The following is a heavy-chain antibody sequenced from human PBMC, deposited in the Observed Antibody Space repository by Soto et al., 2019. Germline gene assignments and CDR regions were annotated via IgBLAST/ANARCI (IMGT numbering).Heavy chain of an antibody. V-gene: IGHV3-21*01. J-gene: IGHJ6*03. CDR1: GFTFSTYS. CDR3: ARDPRPNYGSGSYYSYYYYYYMDV. D-gene: IGHD3-10*01. CDR2: ISSSSSYI. Sequence: EVQLMESGGGLVKPGGSLRLSCAASGFTFSTYSMNWVRQAPGKGLEWVSSISSSSSYIYYEDSVKGRFTVSRDNAKNSLYLQMNSLRAEDTAVYYCARDPRPNYGSGSYYSYYYYYYMDVWGKGTTVTVSS.